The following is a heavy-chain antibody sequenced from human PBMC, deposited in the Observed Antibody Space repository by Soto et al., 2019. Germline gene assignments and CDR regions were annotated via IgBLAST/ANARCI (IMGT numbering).Heavy chain of an antibody. D-gene: IGHD3-22*01. J-gene: IGHJ4*02. V-gene: IGHV4-59*08. CDR3: ARLGGYYQSLDS. CDR2: IYYAGTT. Sequence: SETLSLTCAVSDSSISPYYWIWVRQPPGKGLEWIGYIYYAGTTTYNPSLKSRVSISIDTSKSEVSLKLTSVTAADTAVYYCARLGGYYQSLDSWGQGTVVTVSS. CDR1: DSSISPYY.